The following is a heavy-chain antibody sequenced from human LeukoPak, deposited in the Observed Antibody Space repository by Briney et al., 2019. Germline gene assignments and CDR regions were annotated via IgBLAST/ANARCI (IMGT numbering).Heavy chain of an antibody. D-gene: IGHD3-9*01. J-gene: IGHJ3*02. Sequence: GESLKISCKGSGYSFTSYWIGWVRQMPGKGLEWMGIIYPGDSDTRYNPSFQGQVTISADKSISTAYLQWSSLKASDTAMYYCARQGPYDILTGPLLAFDIWGQGTMVTVSS. CDR1: GYSFTSYW. CDR2: IYPGDSDT. V-gene: IGHV5-51*01. CDR3: ARQGPYDILTGPLLAFDI.